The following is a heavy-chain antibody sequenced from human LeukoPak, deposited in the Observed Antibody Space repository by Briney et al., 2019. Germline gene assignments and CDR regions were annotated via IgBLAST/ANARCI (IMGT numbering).Heavy chain of an antibody. CDR1: GFTFSSYA. J-gene: IGHJ4*02. CDR3: AKLPEEHLNLDY. CDR2: ISGSGDTT. Sequence: PGGSLRLSCAASGFTFSSYAMSWVRQAPRKGLEWVSAISGSGDTTFYGDSVKGRFSISRDNSKNTLYLQVNSLRVEDTAVYYCAKLPEEHLNLDYWGQGTLVTVSS. V-gene: IGHV3-23*01. D-gene: IGHD1-14*01.